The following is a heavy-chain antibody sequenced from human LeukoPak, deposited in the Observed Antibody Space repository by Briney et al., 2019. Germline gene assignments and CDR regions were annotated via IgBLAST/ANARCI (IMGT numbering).Heavy chain of an antibody. D-gene: IGHD6-25*01. CDR1: GFTFSTYG. CDR2: ISGSGSTT. CDR3: AKANSGSASRGYFDY. V-gene: IGHV3-23*01. Sequence: GGTLRLSCAASGFTFSTYGMSWVRQAPGKGLEWVSGISGSGSTTYYADSVKGRFTISRDNSKNTLYLQMNSLRAEDTAVYYCAKANSGSASRGYFDYWGQGTPVTVSS. J-gene: IGHJ4*02.